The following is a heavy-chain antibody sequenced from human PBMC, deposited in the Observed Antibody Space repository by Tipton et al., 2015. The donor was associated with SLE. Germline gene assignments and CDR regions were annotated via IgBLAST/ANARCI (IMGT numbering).Heavy chain of an antibody. J-gene: IGHJ4*02. CDR1: GGSISSHY. CDR3: ARSSGWAY. CDR2: IYYSGST. V-gene: IGHV4-59*11. Sequence: TLSLTCTVSGGSISSHYWSWIRQHPGKGLEWIGYIYYSGSTYYNPSLKSRVTISVDTSKNQFSLKLSSVTAADTAVYYCARSSGWAYWGQGTLVTVSS. D-gene: IGHD6-19*01.